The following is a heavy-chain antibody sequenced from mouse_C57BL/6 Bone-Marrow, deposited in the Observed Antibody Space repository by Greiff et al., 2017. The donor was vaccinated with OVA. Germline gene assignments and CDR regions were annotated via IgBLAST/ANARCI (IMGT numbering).Heavy chain of an antibody. J-gene: IGHJ2*01. Sequence: EVHLVESGPGLVKPSQSLSLTCTVTGYSITSDFAWNWIRQFPGNKLEWMGYISYSGSTSYKPSLKSRISITRDTSKNQFFLQLNSVTTEDTATYYCARGRSYWGQGTTLTVSS. CDR3: ARGRSY. V-gene: IGHV3-2*02. CDR1: GYSITSDFA. CDR2: ISYSGST.